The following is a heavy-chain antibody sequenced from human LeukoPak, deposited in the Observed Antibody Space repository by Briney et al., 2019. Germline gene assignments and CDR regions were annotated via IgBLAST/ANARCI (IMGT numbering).Heavy chain of an antibody. Sequence: SQTLSLTCSVSGGSICSGVYYWTWIRQHPGSGLEWIGFVYYSGNTYYNPSLKSRVTISVDTSKNQFSLKVSSMTAADTAVYYCARDRGSRGMDVWGQGTTVTVSS. D-gene: IGHD1-1*01. J-gene: IGHJ6*02. CDR2: VYYSGNT. V-gene: IGHV4-31*03. CDR1: GGSICSGVYY. CDR3: ARDRGSRGMDV.